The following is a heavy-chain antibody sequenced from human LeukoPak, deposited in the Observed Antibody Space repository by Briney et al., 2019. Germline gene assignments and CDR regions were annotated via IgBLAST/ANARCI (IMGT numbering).Heavy chain of an antibody. CDR1: GFTVNSNF. CDR2: LYTGGTT. CDR3: AKDYYDSSGYYYLDY. J-gene: IGHJ4*02. V-gene: IGHV3-53*01. D-gene: IGHD3-22*01. Sequence: GGSLRLSCAASGFTVNSNFMSWVRQVPGKGLEWVSVLYTGGTTFYADSVRGRFTISRDDSKNTLYLQMNSLRADDTAVYYCAKDYYDSSGYYYLDYWGQGTLVTVSS.